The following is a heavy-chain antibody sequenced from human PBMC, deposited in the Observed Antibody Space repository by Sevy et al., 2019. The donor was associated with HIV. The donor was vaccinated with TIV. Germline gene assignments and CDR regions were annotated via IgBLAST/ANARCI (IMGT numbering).Heavy chain of an antibody. Sequence: GGSLRLSCEASGFTVTSNYMSWVRQGPGKGLEWVSGFYNGDSTQYADSVKGRFTISRDKSNNTLYLQMDSLRAEDTAVYYCAREAGSSSFDYWGQGTLVTVSS. J-gene: IGHJ4*02. CDR3: AREAGSSSFDY. CDR2: FYNGDST. D-gene: IGHD6-13*01. V-gene: IGHV3-53*01. CDR1: GFTVTSNY.